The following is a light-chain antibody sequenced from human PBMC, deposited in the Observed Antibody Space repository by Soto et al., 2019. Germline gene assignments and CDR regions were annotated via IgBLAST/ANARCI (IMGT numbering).Light chain of an antibody. V-gene: IGKV3D-15*01. Sequence: IVMTQSPSTLSVSTGETATLSCRASQSISIGLAWYRQKPGQAPTLLIYGASTRATGTTARFSGSGSGTEFTLTISSLQSEDFALYYCQQYNKWPLITFGQGTRLAIK. CDR3: QQYNKWPLIT. CDR1: QSISIG. J-gene: IGKJ5*01. CDR2: GAS.